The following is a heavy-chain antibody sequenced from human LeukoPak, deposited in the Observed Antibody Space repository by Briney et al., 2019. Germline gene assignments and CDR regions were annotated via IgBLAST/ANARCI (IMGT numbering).Heavy chain of an antibody. D-gene: IGHD3-16*02. CDR1: GYTFTGYY. J-gene: IGHJ4*02. Sequence: ASMKVSCKASGYTFTGYYMHWVRQAPGQGLEWMGWINPNSGGTNYAQKFQGRVTMTRDTSISTAYMELSRLRSDDTAVYYCASGDYVWGSYRYTPFDYWGQGTLVTVSS. CDR3: ASGDYVWGSYRYTPFDY. CDR2: INPNSGGT. V-gene: IGHV1-2*02.